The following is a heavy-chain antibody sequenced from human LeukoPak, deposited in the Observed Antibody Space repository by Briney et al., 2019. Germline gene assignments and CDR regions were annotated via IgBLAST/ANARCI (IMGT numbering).Heavy chain of an antibody. CDR3: ARSDGSGSYPHY. V-gene: IGHV1-3*01. Sequence: ASVKVSCKASGYTFTSYAMHWVRQAPGQRLEWMGWINAGNGNTKYSQKFQGRVTIASDTSASTAYMELSSLRSEDTAVYYCARSDGSGSYPHYWGQGTLVTVSS. CDR2: INAGNGNT. CDR1: GYTFTSYA. J-gene: IGHJ4*02. D-gene: IGHD3-10*01.